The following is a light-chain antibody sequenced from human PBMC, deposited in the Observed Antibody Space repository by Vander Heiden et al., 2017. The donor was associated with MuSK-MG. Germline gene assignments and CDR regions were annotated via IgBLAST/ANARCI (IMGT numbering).Light chain of an antibody. V-gene: IGLV3-19*01. CDR1: SLRSYY. CDR3: NSRDSSGNHPNWV. CDR2: GKN. J-gene: IGLJ3*02. Sequence: SSELTQDPAVSVALGQPVRITCQGDSLRSYYASWYQQKPGQAPVLVIYGKNNRPSGIPDRFSGSSSGNTASLTITGAQAEDEADYYCNSRDSSGNHPNWVFGGGTKLTVL.